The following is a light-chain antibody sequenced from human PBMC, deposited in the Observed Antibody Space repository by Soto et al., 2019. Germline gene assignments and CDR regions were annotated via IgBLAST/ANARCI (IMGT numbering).Light chain of an antibody. CDR1: SSNIGAGYD. V-gene: IGLV1-40*01. CDR2: GNS. Sequence: QSVLTQPPSVSGAPGQRVTISCTGSSSNIGAGYDVHWYQQLPGTAPKLLIYGNSNRPSGGPDRFSGSKSGTSASLAITGRQAEDEADYYCQSYDSSLSGYVVFGGGTKLTVL. CDR3: QSYDSSLSGYVV. J-gene: IGLJ2*01.